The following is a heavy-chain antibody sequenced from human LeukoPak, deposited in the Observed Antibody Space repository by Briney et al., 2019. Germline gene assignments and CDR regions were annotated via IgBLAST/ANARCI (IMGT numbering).Heavy chain of an antibody. V-gene: IGHV3-23*01. CDR1: GFTFSSYA. D-gene: IGHD3-16*01. CDR3: AKFTLDYGWGSYIDA. CDR2: INDGGGST. J-gene: IGHJ5*02. Sequence: GGSLRLSCAVSGFTFSSYAMSWVRQAPGKGLEWVSAINDGGGSTYYADSVKGRFTISRDNSKNTVYLQMNSLRAEDTAVYYCAKFTLDYGWGSYIDAWGQGTLVTVSS.